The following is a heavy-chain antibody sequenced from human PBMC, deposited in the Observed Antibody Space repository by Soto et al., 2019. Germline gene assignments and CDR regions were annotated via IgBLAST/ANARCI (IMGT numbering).Heavy chain of an antibody. V-gene: IGHV3-30-3*01. CDR2: ISYDGSNK. J-gene: IGHJ6*02. D-gene: IGHD3-22*01. CDR1: GFTFSSYA. Sequence: GGSLRLSCAASGFTFSSYAMHWVRQAPGKGLEWVAVISYDGSNKYYADSVKGRFTISRDNSKNTLYLQMNSLRAEDTAVYYCARDRRSGVVVYYYYGMDVWGQGTTVTVSS. CDR3: ARDRRSGVVVYYYYGMDV.